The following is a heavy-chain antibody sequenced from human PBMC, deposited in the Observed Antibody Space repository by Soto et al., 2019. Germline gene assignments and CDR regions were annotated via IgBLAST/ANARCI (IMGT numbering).Heavy chain of an antibody. CDR1: GFSFISYW. CDR2: IYPGDSDT. D-gene: IGHD6-19*01. Sequence: EVQLVQSGAEVRQPGEALRISCEGSGFSFISYWIGWVRQKPGKGLEWMGIIYPGDSDTRYSPSFQGQVSISADKSIRTVYLQGSSLKASDSAMYYCARPNMAGTAEYFQHWVQGTLVTVSS. J-gene: IGHJ1*01. CDR3: ARPNMAGTAEYFQH. V-gene: IGHV5-51*03.